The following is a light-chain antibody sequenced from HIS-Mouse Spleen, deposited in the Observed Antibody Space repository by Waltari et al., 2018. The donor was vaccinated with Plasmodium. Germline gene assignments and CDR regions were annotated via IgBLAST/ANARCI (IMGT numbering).Light chain of an antibody. CDR3: QQYDNLPPLFT. J-gene: IGKJ3*01. CDR1: QDISNY. CDR2: DAS. V-gene: IGKV1-33*01. Sequence: DIQMTQSPSSLSASVGDRVTITCQASQDISNYLNWYQQKPGKATKLLIYDASNLETGVPSRFSGSGSGTDITFTIGGLQPEDIATDYCQQYDNLPPLFTFGPGTKVDIK.